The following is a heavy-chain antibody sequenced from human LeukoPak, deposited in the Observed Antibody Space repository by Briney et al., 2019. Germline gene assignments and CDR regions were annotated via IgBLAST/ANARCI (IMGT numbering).Heavy chain of an antibody. Sequence: IPIFGTANYAQKFQCRVTITADDSTSTAYMELSSLRSEDTAVYYCASPDYYDSSGYPLDYWGQGTLVTVSS. V-gene: IGHV1-69*01. CDR3: ASPDYYDSSGYPLDY. CDR2: IPIFGTA. J-gene: IGHJ4*02. D-gene: IGHD3-22*01.